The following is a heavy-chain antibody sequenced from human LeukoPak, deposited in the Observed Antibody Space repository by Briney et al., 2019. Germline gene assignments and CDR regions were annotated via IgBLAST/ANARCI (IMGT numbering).Heavy chain of an antibody. CDR1: GGSISSYY. CDR2: IYYSGST. J-gene: IGHJ5*02. CDR3: ARVAPDGWFDP. V-gene: IGHV4-59*01. Sequence: PSETLSLTCTVSGGSISSYYWSWIRQPPGKGLEWIGYIYYSGSTNYNPSLKSRVTISVDTSKNQFSLKLSSVTAADTAVYYCARVAPDGWFDPWGQGTLVTVSS.